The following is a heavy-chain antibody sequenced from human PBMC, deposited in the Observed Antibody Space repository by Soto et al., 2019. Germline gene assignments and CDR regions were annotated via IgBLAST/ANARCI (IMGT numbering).Heavy chain of an antibody. J-gene: IGHJ4*02. CDR1: GGSISSSSYY. D-gene: IGHD2-2*01. CDR3: ARAVPGGHCISTSCYDGDFDY. CDR2: IYYSGSI. Sequence: PSETLSLTCTVSGGSISSSSYYWGWIRQPPGKGLEWIGSIYYSGSIYYNPSLKSRVTISVDTSKNQFSLKLSSVTAADTAVYYCARAVPGGHCISTSCYDGDFDYWGQGTLVTVSS. V-gene: IGHV4-39*01.